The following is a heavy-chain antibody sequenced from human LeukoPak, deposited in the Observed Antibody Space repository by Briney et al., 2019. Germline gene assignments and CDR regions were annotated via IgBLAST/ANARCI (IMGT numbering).Heavy chain of an antibody. J-gene: IGHJ3*01. CDR1: GFTFSNCG. Sequence: GGSLRLSCAASGFTFSNCGMDWVRQAPGKGLEWVAFIRYDGSNKYYADSVKGRFTISRDNSKKTLYLQMNSLRAEDTAVYYCAKDWSLWGQGTKVTVSS. V-gene: IGHV3-30*02. CDR2: IRYDGSNK. CDR3: AKDWSL.